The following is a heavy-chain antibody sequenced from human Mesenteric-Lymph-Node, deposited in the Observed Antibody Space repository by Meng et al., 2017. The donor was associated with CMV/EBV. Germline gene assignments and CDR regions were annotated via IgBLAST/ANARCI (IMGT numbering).Heavy chain of an antibody. V-gene: IGHV3-30*19. Sequence: TFGGYWMHWVRRAPGEGLEWVAVMSFDGSKKYYADSVQGRFTISRDNSKNSLYLQMNSLRAEDTAVYYCARDRCVGSSWFCNYFDYWGQGTLVTVSS. CDR3: ARDRCVGSSWFCNYFDY. CDR1: TFGGYW. D-gene: IGHD6-13*01. CDR2: MSFDGSKK. J-gene: IGHJ4*02.